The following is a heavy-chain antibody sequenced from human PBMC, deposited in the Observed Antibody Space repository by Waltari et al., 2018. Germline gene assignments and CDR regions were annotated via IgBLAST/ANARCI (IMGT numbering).Heavy chain of an antibody. CDR3: TRRMMTAIAGGGASDV. CDR2: LYGTATT. D-gene: IGHD2-21*01. CDR1: GYSISSGWY. Sequence: QVQLQESGPRLVKPSETLSLSCAVSGYSISSGWYWVWMRHLPGKGLEWIGSLYGTATTSYSPSRQGRVTISADTSTNNFYLNLTSVTAADTATYYCTRRMMTAIAGGGASDVWGQGTLVTVSS. J-gene: IGHJ3*01. V-gene: IGHV4-38-2*01.